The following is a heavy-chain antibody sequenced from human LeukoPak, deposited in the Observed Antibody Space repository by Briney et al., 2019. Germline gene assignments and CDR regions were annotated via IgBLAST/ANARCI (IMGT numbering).Heavy chain of an antibody. CDR3: ARDLLFGELRLGSR. CDR1: GFTFSSYW. D-gene: IGHD3-10*02. J-gene: IGHJ4*02. Sequence: GGSLRLSCAASGFTFSSYWMSWARQAPGKGLEWVANIKQDGSEKYYVDSVKGRFTISRDNAKNSLYLQMNSLRAEDTAVYYCARDLLFGELRLGSRGGQGTLVTVSS. V-gene: IGHV3-7*01. CDR2: IKQDGSEK.